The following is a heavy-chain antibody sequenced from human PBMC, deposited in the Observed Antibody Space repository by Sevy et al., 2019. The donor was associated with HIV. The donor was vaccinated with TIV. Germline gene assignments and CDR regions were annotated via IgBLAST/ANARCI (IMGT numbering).Heavy chain of an antibody. Sequence: GGSLRLSCTASGFTFSSAWMSWVRQAPGKGLEWVGRIKSEFDGGAIDYAAPVKGRFSISREDSKNTVYLQMNSLKTEYTAVYYCITDPAYRGYDEEVINYYFYGMDVWGHGTTVTVSS. CDR3: ITDPAYRGYDEEVINYYFYGMDV. V-gene: IGHV3-15*01. CDR1: GFTFSSAW. CDR2: IKSEFDGGAI. J-gene: IGHJ6*02. D-gene: IGHD5-12*01.